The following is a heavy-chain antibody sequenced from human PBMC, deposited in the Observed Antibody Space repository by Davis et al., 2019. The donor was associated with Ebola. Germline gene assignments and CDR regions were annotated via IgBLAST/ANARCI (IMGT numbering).Heavy chain of an antibody. CDR2: LSVTGGHT. Sequence: GESLKISCAVSGFTFSSYWMHWIRQAPGKGLEWVAALSVTGGHTFYADSVKGRFTISRDNSKNTLFLQMNNLRAEDTAVYYCAKFWGEPHSSTWYYFHHWGQGTLVTVSS. D-gene: IGHD6-13*01. J-gene: IGHJ4*02. V-gene: IGHV3-23*01. CDR3: AKFWGEPHSSTWYYFHH. CDR1: GFTFSSYW.